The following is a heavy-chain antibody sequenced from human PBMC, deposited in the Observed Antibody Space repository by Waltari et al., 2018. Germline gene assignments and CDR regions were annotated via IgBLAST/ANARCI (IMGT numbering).Heavy chain of an antibody. Sequence: QVQLVQSGAEVKKPGASVKVSCKASGYTFTSYAMHWVRQAPGQRLEWMGWINDGNGNTKYSQKFQGRVTITRDTSASTAYMELSSLRSEDTAVYYCARSGSGRTFDYWGQGTLVTVSS. CDR1: GYTFTSYA. CDR2: INDGNGNT. V-gene: IGHV1-3*01. CDR3: ARSGSGRTFDY. J-gene: IGHJ4*02. D-gene: IGHD3-10*01.